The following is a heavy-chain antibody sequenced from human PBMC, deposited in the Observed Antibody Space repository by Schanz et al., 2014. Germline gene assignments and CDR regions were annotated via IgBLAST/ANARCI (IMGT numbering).Heavy chain of an antibody. V-gene: IGHV3-66*03. CDR1: GFTVSSNY. CDR3: AREEGYGYGPGAFDI. J-gene: IGHJ3*02. CDR2: ISGNSGII. Sequence: EVQLVESGGGLIQPGGSLRLSCAASGFTVSSNYMSWVRQAPGKGLEWVSGISGNSGIIGYADSVKGRCTVSRDNAKNSLYLQMNSLRAEDTAVYYCAREEGYGYGPGAFDIWGQGTMVTVSS. D-gene: IGHD5-18*01.